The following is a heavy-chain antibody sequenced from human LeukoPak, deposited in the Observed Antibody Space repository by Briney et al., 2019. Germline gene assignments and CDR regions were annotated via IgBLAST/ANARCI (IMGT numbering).Heavy chain of an antibody. Sequence: GGSLRLSCAASGFTFSDYYMSWIRQAPGKGLEWVSYISSSGSTIYYADSVKGRFTISRDNAKNSLYLQMSSLRAEDTAVYYCARGMTTEKYNWFDPWGQGTLVTVSS. CDR3: ARGMTTEKYNWFDP. J-gene: IGHJ5*02. V-gene: IGHV3-11*01. D-gene: IGHD4-11*01. CDR1: GFTFSDYY. CDR2: ISSSGSTI.